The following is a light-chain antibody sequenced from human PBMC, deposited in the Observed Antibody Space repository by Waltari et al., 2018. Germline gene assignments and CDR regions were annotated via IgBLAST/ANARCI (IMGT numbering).Light chain of an antibody. CDR2: RET. CDR1: NIGSKN. J-gene: IGLJ2*01. CDR3: QLWDSNTAI. Sequence: SYELTQPLSVSVALGQTATITCGGSNIGSKNVNWYQQKPGQAPVLVIYRETKRPFGIPERFSGSNSENTATLTISSAQVGDESDFYCQLWDSNTAIFGGGTKLTVL. V-gene: IGLV3-9*01.